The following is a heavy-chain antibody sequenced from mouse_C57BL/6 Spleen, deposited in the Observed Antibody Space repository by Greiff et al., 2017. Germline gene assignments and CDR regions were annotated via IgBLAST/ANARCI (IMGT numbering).Heavy chain of an antibody. Sequence: QVQLQQSGAELVKPGASVKLSCKASGYTFTSYWMHWVKQRPGRGLEWIGRIDPNSGGTKYNEKFKSKATLTVDKPSSTAHMQLSSLTSEDSAVYYCARRGYGKGDYYAMDYWGQGTSVTVSS. D-gene: IGHD2-10*02. CDR3: ARRGYGKGDYYAMDY. V-gene: IGHV1-72*01. CDR2: IDPNSGGT. CDR1: GYTFTSYW. J-gene: IGHJ4*01.